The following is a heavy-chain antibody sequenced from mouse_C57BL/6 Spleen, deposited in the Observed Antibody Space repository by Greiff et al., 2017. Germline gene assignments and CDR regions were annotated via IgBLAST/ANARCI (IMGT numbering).Heavy chain of an antibody. CDR3: ARYNYYGSLSFDY. V-gene: IGHV1-18*01. CDR1: GYTFTDYN. Sequence: EVQLQQSGPELVKPGASVKIPCKASGYTFTDYNMAWVKQSHGKSLEWIGDINPNNGGTIYNQKFKGKSTLTVDKSSSTAYMELRSLTSEDTAVYYCARYNYYGSLSFDYWGQGTTLTVSS. D-gene: IGHD1-1*01. J-gene: IGHJ2*01. CDR2: INPNNGGT.